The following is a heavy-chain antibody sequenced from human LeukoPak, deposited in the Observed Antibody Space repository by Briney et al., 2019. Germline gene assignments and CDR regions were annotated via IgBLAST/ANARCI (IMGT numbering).Heavy chain of an antibody. V-gene: IGHV1-2*04. Sequence: ASVKVSCKASGYTFTGYYMHWVRQAPGQGLEWMGWINPNSGGTNYAQKFQGWVTMTRDTSISTAYMELGRLRSDDTAVYYCARYGFGELSSYGMDVWGKGTTVTVSS. CDR3: ARYGFGELSSYGMDV. D-gene: IGHD3-10*01. J-gene: IGHJ6*04. CDR2: INPNSGGT. CDR1: GYTFTGYY.